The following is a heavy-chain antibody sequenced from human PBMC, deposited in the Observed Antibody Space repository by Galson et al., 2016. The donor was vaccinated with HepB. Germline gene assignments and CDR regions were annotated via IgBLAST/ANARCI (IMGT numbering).Heavy chain of an antibody. Sequence: SVKVSCKASGGTFSSYAISWVRQAPGQGLEWMGGIIPILGTANYAQTFQGRITIIADEATSTAYMELSSLRSEDTAVYFCARRGETGAVPGTGYYYYGMDVWGQGTTVTVSS. J-gene: IGHJ6*02. D-gene: IGHD6-13*01. CDR3: ARRGETGAVPGTGYYYYGMDV. CDR2: IIPILGTA. CDR1: GGTFSSYA. V-gene: IGHV1-69*13.